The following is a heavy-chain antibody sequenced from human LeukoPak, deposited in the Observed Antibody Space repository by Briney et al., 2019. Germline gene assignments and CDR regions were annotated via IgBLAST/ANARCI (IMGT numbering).Heavy chain of an antibody. Sequence: PGRSLRLSCAASGFTFSRFAIHWVRQAPGRGLEWVTLISSDGNNQYYADSVKGRFTISRDNSKNTLYLQMNSLRPEDTAVYYCARREDCVGASCFDAFDYWGQGTLVTVSS. CDR3: ARREDCVGASCFDAFDY. D-gene: IGHD2-15*01. J-gene: IGHJ4*02. CDR1: GFTFSRFA. CDR2: ISSDGNNQ. V-gene: IGHV3-30-3*01.